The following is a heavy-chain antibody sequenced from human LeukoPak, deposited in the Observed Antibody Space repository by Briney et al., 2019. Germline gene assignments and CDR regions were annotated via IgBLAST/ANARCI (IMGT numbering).Heavy chain of an antibody. Sequence: GGSLRLSCAASGFTFSSYWMHWVRQAPRKGLVWVSRINSDGSSTSYADSVKGRFTISRDNAKNTLYLQMNSLRAEDTAVYYCARDRGEYYDILTGYSTKNWFDPWGQGTLVTVSS. CDR3: ARDRGEYYDILTGYSTKNWFDP. CDR2: INSDGSST. V-gene: IGHV3-74*01. J-gene: IGHJ5*02. CDR1: GFTFSSYW. D-gene: IGHD3-9*01.